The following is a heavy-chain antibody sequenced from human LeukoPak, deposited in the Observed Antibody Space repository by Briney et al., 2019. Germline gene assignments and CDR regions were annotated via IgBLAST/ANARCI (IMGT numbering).Heavy chain of an antibody. CDR1: GGTFSSYA. V-gene: IGHV1-69*05. CDR2: IIPIFGTA. Sequence: SVKVSCKASGGTFSSYAISWVRQAPGQGLEWMGRIIPIFGTANYAQKFQGRVTITTDESTSTAYMELSSLRSEDTAVYYCAREHYIAAHRAFDIWGQGTMVTVSS. D-gene: IGHD6-6*01. J-gene: IGHJ3*02. CDR3: AREHYIAAHRAFDI.